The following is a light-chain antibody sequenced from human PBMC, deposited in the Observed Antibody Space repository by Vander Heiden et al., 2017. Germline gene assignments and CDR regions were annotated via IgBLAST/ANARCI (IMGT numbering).Light chain of an antibody. CDR2: EVS. Sequence: QSALTQPASVSGSPGQSITISCTGTSSDGGGYNYVSWYQQHPGKAPKRMMYEVSNRPSGVSTPFSRLQAEDEADYYCSSYTSSSTVVFGGGTKLTVL. V-gene: IGLV2-14*01. J-gene: IGLJ2*01. CDR3: SSYTSSSTVV. CDR1: SSDGGGYNY.